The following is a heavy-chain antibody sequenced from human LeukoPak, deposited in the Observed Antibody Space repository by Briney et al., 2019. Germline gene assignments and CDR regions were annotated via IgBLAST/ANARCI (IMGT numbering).Heavy chain of an antibody. CDR3: ARVPSRGLGFGDRRNDY. Sequence: PSETLSLTCAVYGGSFSGYYWSWIRQPPGKGLEWIGEINHSGSTKYNPYLTSRVTISVDTSKTQFSLKLSSVTAADTAVYYCARVPSRGLGFGDRRNDYGGQGTLVTVPS. CDR1: GGSFSGYY. CDR2: INHSGST. D-gene: IGHD3-10*01. J-gene: IGHJ4*02. V-gene: IGHV4-34*01.